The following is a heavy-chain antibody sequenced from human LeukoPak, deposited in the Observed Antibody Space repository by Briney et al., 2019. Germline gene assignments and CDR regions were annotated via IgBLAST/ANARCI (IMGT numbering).Heavy chain of an antibody. J-gene: IGHJ4*02. CDR3: AKDIVSPMVRGTYSDY. Sequence: PGGSLRLSCAASGFTFSSYGMHWVRKAPGKGLEWVAFIRYDGSNKYYADSVKGRFTISRDNSKNTLYLQMNSLRAEDTAVYYCAKDIVSPMVRGTYSDYWGQGTLVTVSS. D-gene: IGHD3-10*01. CDR1: GFTFSSYG. CDR2: IRYDGSNK. V-gene: IGHV3-30*02.